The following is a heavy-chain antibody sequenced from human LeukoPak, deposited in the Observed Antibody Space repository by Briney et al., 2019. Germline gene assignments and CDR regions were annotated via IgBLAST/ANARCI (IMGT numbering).Heavy chain of an antibody. CDR2: ISGSGGST. CDR3: AKDRFYSGSGSYYGLFDY. CDR1: GFTFSSYG. V-gene: IGHV3-23*01. J-gene: IGHJ4*02. D-gene: IGHD3-10*01. Sequence: PGGSLRLSCAASGFTFSSYGMSWVRQAPGKGLEWVSAISGSGGSTYYADSVKGRFTISRDNSKNTLYLQMKSLRVEDTAVYYCAKDRFYSGSGSYYGLFDYWGQGTLVTVSS.